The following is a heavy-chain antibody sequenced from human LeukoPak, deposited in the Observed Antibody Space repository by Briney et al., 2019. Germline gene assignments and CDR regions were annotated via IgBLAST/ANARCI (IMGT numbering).Heavy chain of an antibody. J-gene: IGHJ4*02. V-gene: IGHV4-39*01. CDR2: IYYSGST. CDR1: GDSISSSSYY. CDR3: ARVGSSSWYVFDH. D-gene: IGHD6-13*01. Sequence: SETLSLTCTVSGDSISSSSYYWGWIRQPPGKGLEWIGSIYYSGSTYYNPSLKSRVTISVDTSKNQFSLKLGSVSAADTAVYYCARVGSSSWYVFDHWGQGTLVTVSS.